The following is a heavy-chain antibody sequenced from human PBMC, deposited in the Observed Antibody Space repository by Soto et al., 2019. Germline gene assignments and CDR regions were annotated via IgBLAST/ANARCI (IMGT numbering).Heavy chain of an antibody. CDR1: GFTFSSYS. D-gene: IGHD2-15*01. CDR2: ISSSSSYI. J-gene: IGHJ4*02. V-gene: IGHV3-21*01. CDR3: ARVYCSGGSCSPDFDY. Sequence: EVQLVESGGGLVKPGGSLRLSCAASGFTFSSYSMNWVRQAPGKGLEWVSSISSSSSYIYYADSVKGRFTISRDNAKNSLYLQMNSLRAEDTAVYYCARVYCSGGSCSPDFDYWGQGTLVTVSS.